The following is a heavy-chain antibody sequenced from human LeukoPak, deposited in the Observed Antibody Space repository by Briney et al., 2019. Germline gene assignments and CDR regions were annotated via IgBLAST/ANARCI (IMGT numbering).Heavy chain of an antibody. J-gene: IGHJ3*02. V-gene: IGHV1-46*03. CDR3: AREKGIVGAIHDAFDI. Sequence: EASVKVSCKASGYTFTSYYMHWVRQAPGQGREWMGIINPSGGSTSYAQNLQGSVTMTQETSTSKVYMEVSSLRSEDTAVYYCAREKGIVGAIHDAFDIWGQGTMVTVSS. CDR2: INPSGGST. CDR1: GYTFTSYY. D-gene: IGHD1-26*01.